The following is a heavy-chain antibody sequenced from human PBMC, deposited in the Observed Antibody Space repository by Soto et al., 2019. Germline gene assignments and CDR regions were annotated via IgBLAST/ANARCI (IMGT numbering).Heavy chain of an antibody. V-gene: IGHV5-51*01. Sequence: GESLKISCKGSGYSFTSYWIGWVRQMPGKGLEWMGIIYPGDSDTRYSPSFQGQVTISADKSISTAYLQWSSLKASDTAMYYCARSLRAAADTPYYNGMDVWGQGTTVTVSS. D-gene: IGHD6-13*01. J-gene: IGHJ6*02. CDR3: ARSLRAAADTPYYNGMDV. CDR1: GYSFTSYW. CDR2: IYPGDSDT.